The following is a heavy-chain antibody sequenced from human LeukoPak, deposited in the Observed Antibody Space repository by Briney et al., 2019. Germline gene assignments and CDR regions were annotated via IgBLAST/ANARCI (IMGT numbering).Heavy chain of an antibody. CDR3: AKDRRSGGSCSDY. Sequence: PGGSLRLSCAASGFTFSGYAMSGVPPAPGRGLEWVSTISGSGGSTYYADSVKGRFTISRDNSKNTLYLQMNSLRAEDTALYYCAKDRRSGGSCSDYWGQGTLVTVSS. V-gene: IGHV3-23*01. CDR2: ISGSGGST. J-gene: IGHJ4*02. D-gene: IGHD2-15*01. CDR1: GFTFSGYA.